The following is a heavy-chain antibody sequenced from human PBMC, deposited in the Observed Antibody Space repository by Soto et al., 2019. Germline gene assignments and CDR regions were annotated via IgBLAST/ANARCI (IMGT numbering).Heavy chain of an antibody. V-gene: IGHV3-30*18. Sequence: QAQLVESGGGVVQPGRSLRLSCEVSGFRFSSYGVHWVRQAPGKGLEWVALISDDGRNTFYPDSVKGRFSISRDNSKNTVYLQMNSQRAEDTAVYYCAKDPRGNGDVTHYYNGMDVWGQGTTVTVSS. CDR3: AKDPRGNGDVTHYYNGMDV. CDR1: GFRFSSYG. J-gene: IGHJ6*02. D-gene: IGHD4-17*01. CDR2: ISDDGRNT.